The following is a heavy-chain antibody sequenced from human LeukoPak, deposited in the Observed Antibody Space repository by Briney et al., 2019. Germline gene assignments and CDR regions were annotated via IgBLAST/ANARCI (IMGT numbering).Heavy chain of an antibody. J-gene: IGHJ6*03. V-gene: IGHV3-48*01. CDR1: GFTLSSYS. CDR2: ISSSSSTI. Sequence: PGGSLRLSCAASGFTLSSYSMNWVRQAPGKGLEWVSYISSSSSTIYNADSVKGRFTISRDNAKNSLYLQMNSLRAEDTAVYYCARDARAYSYGSLLVYYMDVWGKGTTVTVSS. CDR3: ARDARAYSYGSLLVYYMDV. D-gene: IGHD5-18*01.